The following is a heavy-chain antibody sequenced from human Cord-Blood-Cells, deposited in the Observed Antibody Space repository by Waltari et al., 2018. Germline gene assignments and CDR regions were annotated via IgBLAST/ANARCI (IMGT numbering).Heavy chain of an antibody. CDR2: ISSSSSYI. CDR1: GFTFSSYS. CDR3: ARGVVVVPAATYFDY. Sequence: EVQLVESGGGLVKPGGSLRLSCAASGFTFSSYSMNWVRPAPGKGLEWVSSISSSSSYIYYADSVKGRFTISRDDAKNSLYLQMNSLRAEETAVYYCARGVVVVPAATYFDYWGQGTLVTVSS. J-gene: IGHJ4*02. D-gene: IGHD2-2*01. V-gene: IGHV3-21*01.